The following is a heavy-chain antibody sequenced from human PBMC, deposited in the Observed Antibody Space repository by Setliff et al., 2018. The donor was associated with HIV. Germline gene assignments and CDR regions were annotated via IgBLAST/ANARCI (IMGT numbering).Heavy chain of an antibody. CDR2: IYYSGST. V-gene: IGHV4-39*01. D-gene: IGHD3-3*01. CDR3: ARHPGFWSGLWYFDL. Sequence: PSETLSLTCTVSGGSITSSNYYWGCIRQTPGKGLEWIGTIYYSGSTYYNPSLRSRVTTSVDTSKNQFSLKLSSVTAADTAIYYCARHPGFWSGLWYFDLWGRGTLVTVSS. J-gene: IGHJ2*01. CDR1: GGSITSSNYY.